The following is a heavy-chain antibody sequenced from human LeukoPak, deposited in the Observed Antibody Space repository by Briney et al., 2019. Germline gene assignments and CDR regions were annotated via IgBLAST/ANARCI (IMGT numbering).Heavy chain of an antibody. CDR3: ARDFCSAGSCYPDN. CDR1: GFTVSSNY. Sequence: GGSLRLSCAASGFTVSSNYMSWVRQAPGKGLEWVSGIYSGGSTYYADSVKGRFTISRDNSKNTLYLQMNSLRVEDTAVYYCARDFCSAGSCYPDNWGQGTLVTVSS. CDR2: IYSGGST. J-gene: IGHJ4*02. D-gene: IGHD2-15*01. V-gene: IGHV3-66*01.